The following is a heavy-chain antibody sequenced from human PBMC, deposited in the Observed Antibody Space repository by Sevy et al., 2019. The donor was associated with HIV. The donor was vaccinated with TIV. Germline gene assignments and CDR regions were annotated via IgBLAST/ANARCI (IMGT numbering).Heavy chain of an antibody. D-gene: IGHD6-13*01. V-gene: IGHV4-39*01. Sequence: GSLSLTCTVSGGSISSSSYYWGWIRQPPGKGLEWIGSIYYSGSTYYNPSLTSRVTISVDTSKNQFSLKLSSVTAAGTAVYYCARHRAAAWGANWFDPWGQGTLVTVSS. CDR2: IYYSGST. CDR1: GGSISSSSYY. CDR3: ARHRAAAWGANWFDP. J-gene: IGHJ5*02.